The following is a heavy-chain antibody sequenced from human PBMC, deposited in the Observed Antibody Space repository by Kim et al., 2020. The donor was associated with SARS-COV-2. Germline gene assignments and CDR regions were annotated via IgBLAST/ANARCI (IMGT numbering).Heavy chain of an antibody. Sequence: ASVKVSCKASGSIFIDYYIHWVRQAPGQGLEWMGRVKPSRGGPAYAQKFRGRVTMTRDTSINTDYLELRGLRSDDTAVYYCSIDHSAPYCCFAYWG. D-gene: IGHD1-26*01. CDR1: GSIFIDYY. V-gene: IGHV1-2*06. CDR3: SIDHSAPYCCFAY. CDR2: VKPSRGGP. J-gene: IGHJ4*03.